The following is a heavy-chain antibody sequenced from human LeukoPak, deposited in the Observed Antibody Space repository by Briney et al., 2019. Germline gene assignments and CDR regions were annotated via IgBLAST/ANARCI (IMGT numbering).Heavy chain of an antibody. CDR3: ARSRSGCYFDS. V-gene: IGHV3-48*01. CDR1: GFTFSTYA. Sequence: GGSLRLSCAASGFTFSTYAMNWVRQAPGKGLEWLSYFSSSGNTISYADSVKGRFTVSRDNAKNSLYLHMNSLRAEDTAVYYCARSRSGCYFDSWGHGTLVTVSS. CDR2: FSSSGNTI. D-gene: IGHD1-26*01. J-gene: IGHJ4*01.